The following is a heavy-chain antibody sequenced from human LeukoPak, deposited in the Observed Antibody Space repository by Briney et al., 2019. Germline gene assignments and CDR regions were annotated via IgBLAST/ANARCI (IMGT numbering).Heavy chain of an antibody. CDR3: ARQIATVTTFFPVRWFDP. Sequence: PGGSLRLSCAASGFTFSSYEMNWVRQAPGKGLEWVSYISSSGSTIYYADSVKGRFTISRDNAKNSLYLQMNSLRAEDTAVYYCARQIATVTTFFPVRWFDPWGQGTLVTVSS. CDR1: GFTFSSYE. D-gene: IGHD4-11*01. J-gene: IGHJ5*02. V-gene: IGHV3-48*03. CDR2: ISSSGSTI.